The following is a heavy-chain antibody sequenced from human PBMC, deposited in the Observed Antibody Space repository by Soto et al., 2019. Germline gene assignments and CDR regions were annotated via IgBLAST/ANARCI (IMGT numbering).Heavy chain of an antibody. CDR3: VHQECNHNNFYFDL. D-gene: IGHD4-4*01. J-gene: IGHJ2*01. CDR1: GFSLSTSGVA. V-gene: IGHV2-5*02. Sequence: QITLKESGPELTKPTQPLTLTCTFSGFSLSTSGVAVGWIRQPPGKALERLSLIYWDDDKRYTPSQKSRLTLTKHTSKYQVVLTITNIDPVDTATYYCVHQECNHNNFYFDLWGRGTLVTVSS. CDR2: IYWDDDK.